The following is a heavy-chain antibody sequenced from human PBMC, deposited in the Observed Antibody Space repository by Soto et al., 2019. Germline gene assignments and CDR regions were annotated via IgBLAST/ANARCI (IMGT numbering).Heavy chain of an antibody. CDR1: GGTFSSYA. J-gene: IGHJ4*02. Sequence: QVQLVQSGAEVKKPASSVKVSCKASGGTFSSYAISWVRQAPGQGLEWMGGIIPIFGTANYAQKFQGRVTITADESTSTADMELSSLRSEDTAVYYCARDVPATAIPPRYHAFDYWGQGTLVTVSS. CDR3: ARDVPATAIPPRYHAFDY. D-gene: IGHD2-2*02. V-gene: IGHV1-69*01. CDR2: IIPIFGTA.